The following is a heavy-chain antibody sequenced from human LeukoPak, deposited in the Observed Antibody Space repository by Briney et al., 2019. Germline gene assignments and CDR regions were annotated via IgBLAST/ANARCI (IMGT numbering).Heavy chain of an antibody. CDR3: AKDRFTDVDKGPFDY. CDR1: GFTFSSYG. CDR2: ISYDGSNK. D-gene: IGHD5-12*01. Sequence: GGSLRLSCAASGFTFSSYGMHWVRQAPGKGLEWGAVISYDGSNKYYADSVKGRFTISRDNSKNTLYLQMNSLRAEDTAVYYCAKDRFTDVDKGPFDYWGQGTLVTVSS. V-gene: IGHV3-30*18. J-gene: IGHJ4*02.